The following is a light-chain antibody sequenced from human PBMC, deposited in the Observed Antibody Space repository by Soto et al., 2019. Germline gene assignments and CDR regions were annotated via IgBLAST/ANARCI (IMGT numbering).Light chain of an antibody. CDR2: AAS. V-gene: IGKV1-12*01. CDR1: ESIAGW. CDR3: QQPYTFPLT. Sequence: IQMTQSPSSMSASVGDTVPITCRASESIAGWLAWYQQKPGEAPKLLIYAASTLQSGVPSRFSGSGYGTDFTLTINGLQPEDFATYYCQQPYTFPLTFGPGTKVDI. J-gene: IGKJ3*01.